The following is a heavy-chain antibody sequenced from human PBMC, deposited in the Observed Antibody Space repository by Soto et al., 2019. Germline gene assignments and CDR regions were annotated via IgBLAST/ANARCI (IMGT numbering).Heavy chain of an antibody. CDR2: ISAYNGNT. CDR3: AAASSTSGGYYGMDV. CDR1: GYTFTSYG. V-gene: IGHV1-18*01. J-gene: IGHJ6*02. D-gene: IGHD2-2*01. Sequence: ASVKVSCKASGYTFTSYGISWVRQAPGQGLEWMGWISAYNGNTNYAQKLQDRVTMTTDTSTSTAYMELRSLRSDDTAVYYCAAASSTSGGYYGMDVWGQGTTVTVSS.